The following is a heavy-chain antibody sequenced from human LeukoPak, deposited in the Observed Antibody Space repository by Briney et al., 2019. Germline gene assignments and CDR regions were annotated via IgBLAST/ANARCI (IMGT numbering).Heavy chain of an antibody. Sequence: SETLSLTSTVYAASISSHYWGWIRQPPGKGLEWIGYLFYSGILNYNLSLKGQVASSVDTSKDQFSLRLTSVTAADTDVYFCARGGGYNGSSFDYGGQGTLVTVS. V-gene: IGHV4-59*11. CDR1: AASISSHY. J-gene: IGHJ4*02. CDR3: ARGGGYNGSSFDY. D-gene: IGHD1-26*01. CDR2: LFYSGIL.